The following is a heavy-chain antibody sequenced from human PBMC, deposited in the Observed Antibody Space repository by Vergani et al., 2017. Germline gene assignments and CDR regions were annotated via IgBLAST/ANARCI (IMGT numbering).Heavy chain of an antibody. CDR1: GFTFSSYG. Sequence: QVQLVESGGGVVQPGRSLRLSCAASGFTFSSYGMHWVRQAPGKGLEWVAVIWYDGSNKYYADSVKGRFTISRDNSKNTLYLQMNSLRAEDTSVYYCVKDYIRGAQLSYYYGMDVWGQGTTVTVSS. D-gene: IGHD2-2*01. V-gene: IGHV3-33*06. CDR2: IWYDGSNK. J-gene: IGHJ6*02. CDR3: VKDYIRGAQLSYYYGMDV.